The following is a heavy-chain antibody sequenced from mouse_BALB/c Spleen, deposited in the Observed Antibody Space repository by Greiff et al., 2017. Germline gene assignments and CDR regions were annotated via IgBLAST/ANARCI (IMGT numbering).Heavy chain of an antibody. Sequence: EVKLQESGAELVKPGASVKLSCTASGFNIKDTYMHWVKQRPEQGLEWIGRIDPANGNTKYDPKFQGKATITADTSSNTAYLQLSSLTSEDTAVYYCARDYDYPWGQGTTLTVSS. D-gene: IGHD2-4*01. J-gene: IGHJ2*01. V-gene: IGHV14-3*02. CDR3: ARDYDYP. CDR1: GFNIKDTY. CDR2: IDPANGNT.